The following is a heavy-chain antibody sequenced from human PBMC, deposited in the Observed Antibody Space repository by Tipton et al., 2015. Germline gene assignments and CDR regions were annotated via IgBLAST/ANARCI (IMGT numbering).Heavy chain of an antibody. J-gene: IGHJ5*02. D-gene: IGHD1-26*01. Sequence: SLRLSCAASGFTFSSYWMSWVRQAPGKGLEWVANIKQDGSEKYYLDSVKGRFTIPRDNAKNSLYLQMNSLRAEDTAVYYCARQSGSYRWFDPWGQGTLVTVSS. CDR1: GFTFSSYW. V-gene: IGHV3-7*01. CDR3: ARQSGSYRWFDP. CDR2: IKQDGSEK.